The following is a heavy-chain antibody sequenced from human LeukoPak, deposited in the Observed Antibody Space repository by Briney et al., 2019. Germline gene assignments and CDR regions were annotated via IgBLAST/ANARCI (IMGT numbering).Heavy chain of an antibody. J-gene: IGHJ6*03. Sequence: GASVKVSCKASGYTFTGYYMHWVRQAPGQGLEWMGWINPNSGGTNYAQKFQGRVTMTRDTSISTAYMELRSLRSDNTAIYYCARGAVNRYNWNNDNYYYYYMDVWGKGTTVTISS. CDR3: ARGAVNRYNWNNDNYYYYYMDV. CDR2: INPNSGGT. CDR1: GYTFTGYY. D-gene: IGHD1/OR15-1a*01. V-gene: IGHV1-2*02.